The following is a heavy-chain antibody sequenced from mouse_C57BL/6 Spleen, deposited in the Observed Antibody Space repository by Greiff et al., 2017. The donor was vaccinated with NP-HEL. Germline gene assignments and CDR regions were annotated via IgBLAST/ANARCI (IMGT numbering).Heavy chain of an antibody. J-gene: IGHJ1*03. CDR3: ARGYYGSSYLYWYFDV. D-gene: IGHD1-1*01. CDR1: GYTFTSYW. Sequence: VQLQQPGAELVRPGTSVKLSCKASGYTFTSYWMHWVKQRPGQGLEWIGVIDPSDSYTNYNQKFKGKATLTVDTSSSTAYMQLSSLTSEDSAVYYCARGYYGSSYLYWYFDVWGTGTTVTVSS. CDR2: IDPSDSYT. V-gene: IGHV1-59*01.